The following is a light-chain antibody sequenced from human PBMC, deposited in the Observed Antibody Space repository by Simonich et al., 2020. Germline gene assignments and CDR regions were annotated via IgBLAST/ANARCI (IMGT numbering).Light chain of an antibody. CDR2: EVS. CDR3: MQALQTPYT. J-gene: IGKJ2*01. Sequence: DIVMTQTPLSLSVTPGQPASISCKSSQSLLHSDGKTYLYWYLQKPGQSPQLLIYEVSNRVSGVPDRFSGSGSGTDFTLKISRVEAEDVGVYYCMQALQTPYTFGQGTKLEIK. V-gene: IGKV2-29*03. CDR1: QSLLHSDGKTY.